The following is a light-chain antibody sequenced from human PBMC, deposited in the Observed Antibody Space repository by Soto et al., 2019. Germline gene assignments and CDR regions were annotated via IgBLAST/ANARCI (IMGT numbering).Light chain of an antibody. Sequence: DIRVTQSPLSLSASVGDRVTITCRASRDIDNSLAWYQQIPGRAPKLLIYGASSLQSGVPSRFSGSGSGTYFVLNITNLQPEDVATYYCQKYNKAPWIFGQGTKV. CDR1: RDIDNS. CDR2: GAS. CDR3: QKYNKAPWI. J-gene: IGKJ1*01. V-gene: IGKV1-27*01.